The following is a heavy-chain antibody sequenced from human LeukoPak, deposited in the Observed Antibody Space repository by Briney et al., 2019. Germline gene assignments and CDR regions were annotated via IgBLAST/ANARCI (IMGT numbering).Heavy chain of an antibody. J-gene: IGHJ4*02. CDR3: AKEGTLELFDH. D-gene: IGHD1-26*01. CDR2: IGYDGKKK. Sequence: GGSLRLSCAASGFSFSTYGIHWVRQAPGKGLEWVTFIGYDGKKKFYADSVKGRITISRDNSKNTVYLEMSSLRPDDTAFYYCAKEGTLELFDHWGQGTLLTVSS. V-gene: IGHV3-30*02. CDR1: GFSFSTYG.